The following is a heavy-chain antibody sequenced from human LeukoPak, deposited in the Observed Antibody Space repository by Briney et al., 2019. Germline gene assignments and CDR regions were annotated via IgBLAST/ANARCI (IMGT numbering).Heavy chain of an antibody. Sequence: SVKVSCKASGGTFSSYAISWVRQAPGQGLEWMGGIIPIFGTANYAQKFQGRVTITADESTSTAYMELSSLRSEDTAVYHCARQKTRGLYDILTGYYLGGAFDIWGQGTMVTVSS. D-gene: IGHD3-9*01. V-gene: IGHV1-69*13. CDR1: GGTFSSYA. J-gene: IGHJ3*02. CDR2: IIPIFGTA. CDR3: ARQKTRGLYDILTGYYLGGAFDI.